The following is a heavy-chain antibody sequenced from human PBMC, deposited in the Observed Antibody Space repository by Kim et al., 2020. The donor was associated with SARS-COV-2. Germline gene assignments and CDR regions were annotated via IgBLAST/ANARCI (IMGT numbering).Heavy chain of an antibody. CDR1: GYSFTSYW. Sequence: GESLKISCKGSGYSFTSYWIGWVRQMPGKGLEWMGIIYPGDSDTRYSPSFQGQVTISADKSISTAYLQWSSLKAPDTAMYYCESSLPRILYWPNTRWKNAFDIWGQGTMVTVSS. CDR2: IYPGDSDT. J-gene: IGHJ3*02. D-gene: IGHD2-8*02. V-gene: IGHV5-51*01. CDR3: ESSLPRILYWPNTRWKNAFDI.